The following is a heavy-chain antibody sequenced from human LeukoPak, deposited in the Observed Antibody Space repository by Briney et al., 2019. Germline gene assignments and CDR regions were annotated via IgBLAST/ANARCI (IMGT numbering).Heavy chain of an antibody. D-gene: IGHD6-13*01. J-gene: IGHJ2*01. CDR1: TFICIDYY. Sequence: RQSLRLSCAPSTFICIDYYMTWVRQPPEAGLGWDSFIRYTMRTIYYADSVKGRFTISRDNAQNSLYLQMNSLTVEDAAVYYCARGRVAAAGTKWYFDLWGRGSLVTVSS. CDR3: ARGRVAAAGTKWYFDL. CDR2: IRYTMRTI. V-gene: IGHV3-11*01.